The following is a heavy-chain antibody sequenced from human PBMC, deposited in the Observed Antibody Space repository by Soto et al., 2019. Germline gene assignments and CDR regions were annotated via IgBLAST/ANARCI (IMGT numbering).Heavy chain of an antibody. CDR1: GGSISSGGYY. D-gene: IGHD3-9*01. CDR3: ARARLTGGYGMDV. V-gene: IGHV4-31*03. Sequence: SETLSLTCTVSGGSISSGGYYWSWIRQHPGKGLEWIGYIYYSGSTYYNPSLKSRVTISVDTSKNQFSLKLSSVTAADTAVYYCARARLTGGYGMDVWGQGTTVTVSS. CDR2: IYYSGST. J-gene: IGHJ6*02.